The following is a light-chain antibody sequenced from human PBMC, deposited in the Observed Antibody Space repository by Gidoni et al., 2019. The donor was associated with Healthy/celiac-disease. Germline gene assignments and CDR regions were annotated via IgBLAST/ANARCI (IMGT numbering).Light chain of an antibody. CDR2: AAS. V-gene: IGKV1-8*01. J-gene: IGKJ1*01. CDR1: QGISSY. Sequence: AIRMTQSPSSFSASTGDRVPITCRASQGISSYLAWYQQKPGKATKLLIYAASTLQSGVPSRFSGSGSGTDFTLTISCLQSEDFATYYCQQYYSYHPTFGQGTKVEIK. CDR3: QQYYSYHPT.